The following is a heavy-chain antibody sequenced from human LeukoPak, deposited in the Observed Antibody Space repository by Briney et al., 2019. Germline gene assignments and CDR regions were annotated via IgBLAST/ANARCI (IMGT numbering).Heavy chain of an antibody. CDR1: GGSISSYY. D-gene: IGHD2/OR15-2a*01. CDR3: ARHSTTWTPFDY. J-gene: IGHJ4*02. Sequence: SETLSLTCTVSGGSISSYYWSWIRQPPGKGLEWIGYIYYSGSTNYNPSLKSRVTISVDTSKNQFSLKLSSLTAAHTAVYYCARHSTTWTPFDYWGQGTLVTVSS. V-gene: IGHV4-59*08. CDR2: IYYSGST.